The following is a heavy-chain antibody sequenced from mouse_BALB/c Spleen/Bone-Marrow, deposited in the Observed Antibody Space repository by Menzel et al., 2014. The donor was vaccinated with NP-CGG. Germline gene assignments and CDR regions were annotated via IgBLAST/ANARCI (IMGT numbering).Heavy chain of an antibody. Sequence: EVKLQESGGGLVQPGGSLRLSCATSGFTFTDYYMSRVRQPPGKALEWLGFIRNKANGYTTEYSASVKGRFTISRDNSQSILYLQMNTLRAEDSATYFCARDINDNYNWYFDVWGAGTTVTVSS. CDR1: GFTFTDYY. CDR3: ARDINDNYNWYFDV. D-gene: IGHD2-1*01. J-gene: IGHJ1*01. CDR2: IRNKANGYTT. V-gene: IGHV7-3*02.